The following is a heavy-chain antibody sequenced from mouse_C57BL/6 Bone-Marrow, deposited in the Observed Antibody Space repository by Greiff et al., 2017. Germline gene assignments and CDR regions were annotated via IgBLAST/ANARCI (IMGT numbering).Heavy chain of an antibody. V-gene: IGHV1-50*01. Sequence: QVQLQQPGAELVKPGASVKLSCKASGYTFTSYWMQWVKQRPGQGLEWIGEIDPSDSYTNYNQKFKGKATLTVDTSSSTAYMQLSSLTSEDSAVYYCARWDGYYPHFDYWGQGTTLTVSS. J-gene: IGHJ2*01. CDR1: GYTFTSYW. CDR3: ARWDGYYPHFDY. D-gene: IGHD2-3*01. CDR2: IDPSDSYT.